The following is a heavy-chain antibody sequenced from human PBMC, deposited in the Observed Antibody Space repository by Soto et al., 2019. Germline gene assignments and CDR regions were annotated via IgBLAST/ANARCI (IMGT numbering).Heavy chain of an antibody. CDR3: ATPLAADDGLDI. V-gene: IGHV1-69*02. D-gene: IGHD2-15*01. CDR2: IIPILDIT. Sequence: QVQLVQSGAEVKKPGSSMKVSCKASGGTFSSYTFSWVRQAPGQGLEWMGRIIPILDITNFAQKFQGRVTLTADESTSTAYMEMTSLKSEDTAVSYFATPLAADDGLDIWGQGTMVTVSS. CDR1: GGTFSSYT. J-gene: IGHJ3*02.